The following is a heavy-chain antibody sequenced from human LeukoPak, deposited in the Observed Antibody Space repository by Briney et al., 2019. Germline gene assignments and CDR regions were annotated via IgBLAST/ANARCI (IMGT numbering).Heavy chain of an antibody. V-gene: IGHV3-20*04. CDR3: GRDPYYDALDY. D-gene: IGHD3-22*01. J-gene: IGHJ4*02. CDR2: INWNGGST. CDR1: GFTFDDYG. Sequence: GGSLRLSCAASGFTFDDYGMGWVRQAPGKGLEWVSGINWNGGSTGYADSVKGRFTISRDNAKNSLYLQMSSLRAEDTAVYYCGRDPYYDALDYWGQGILVTVSS.